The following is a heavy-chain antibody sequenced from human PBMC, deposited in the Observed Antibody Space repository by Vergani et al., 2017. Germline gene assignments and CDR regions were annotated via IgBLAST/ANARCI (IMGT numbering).Heavy chain of an antibody. CDR1: GYTFTSYA. CDR3: AREAYDSSGYYLLFDY. CDR2: INAGNGNT. J-gene: IGHJ4*02. D-gene: IGHD3-22*01. V-gene: IGHV1-3*01. Sequence: QVQLVQSGAEVKKPGASVKVSCKASGYTFTSYAMHWVRQAPGQRLEWMGWINAGNGNTKYSQKFQGRVTLTRDTSASTAYMELSSLRSEDTAVYYCAREAYDSSGYYLLFDYWGQGTLVTVSS.